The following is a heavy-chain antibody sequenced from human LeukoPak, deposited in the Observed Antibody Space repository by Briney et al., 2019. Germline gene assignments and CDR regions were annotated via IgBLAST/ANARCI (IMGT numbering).Heavy chain of an antibody. CDR1: GYTFTTYD. Sequence: ASVNVSCKASGYTFTTYDINWVRQATGQGLEWMVCMNPNSGNTGYAQKFQGRVTMTRNTSMSTAYMELNSLRSEDTAVYYCARANYYGSGKKDLDYWGQGTLVTVSS. V-gene: IGHV1-8*01. J-gene: IGHJ4*02. D-gene: IGHD3-10*01. CDR2: MNPNSGNT. CDR3: ARANYYGSGKKDLDY.